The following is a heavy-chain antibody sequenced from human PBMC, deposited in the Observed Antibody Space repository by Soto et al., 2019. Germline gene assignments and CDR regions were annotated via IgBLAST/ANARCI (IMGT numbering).Heavy chain of an antibody. CDR1: GGSISSGGYY. CDR3: VVWFGEGDYYFDY. J-gene: IGHJ4*02. D-gene: IGHD3-10*01. Sequence: QVQLQESGPGLVKPSQTLSLTCTVSGGSISSGGYYWSWIRQHPGKGLEWIGYIYYSGGTYYNPSLKSRVTISVDTSKNQFSLKLSSVTAADTAVYYCVVWFGEGDYYFDYWGQGTLVTVSS. CDR2: IYYSGGT. V-gene: IGHV4-31*03.